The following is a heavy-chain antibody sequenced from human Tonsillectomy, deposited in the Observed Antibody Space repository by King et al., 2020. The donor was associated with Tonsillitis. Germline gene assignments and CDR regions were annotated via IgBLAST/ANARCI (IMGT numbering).Heavy chain of an antibody. Sequence: EVQLVESGGGLVQPGGSLTLSCAASGFMFSSYAMSWVRQAPGKGLEWVSAISGSGGNTFYVDSVKGRFTISRDNSKNTLSLQMNSLRAEDTAAYYCAKSGGVAATGTFRDYYYYYMDVWGKGTTVTVSS. CDR1: GFMFSSYA. J-gene: IGHJ6*03. D-gene: IGHD6-13*01. CDR2: ISGSGGNT. CDR3: AKSGGVAATGTFRDYYYYYMDV. V-gene: IGHV3-23*04.